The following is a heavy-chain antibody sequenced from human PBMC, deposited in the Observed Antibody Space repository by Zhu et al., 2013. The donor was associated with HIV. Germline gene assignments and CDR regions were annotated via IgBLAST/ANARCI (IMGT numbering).Heavy chain of an antibody. CDR3: AAEGYCSGGRVTRCYYYGMDV. CDR1: GGTFSSYA. J-gene: IGHJ6*02. D-gene: IGHD2-15*01. V-gene: IGHV1-69*01. CDR2: IIPIFGTA. Sequence: QVQLVQSGAEVKKPGSSVKVSCKASGGTFSSYAISWVRQAPGQGLEWMGGIIPIFGTANYAQKFQGRVTITADESTSTAYMELSSLRSEDTAVYYCAAEGYCSGGRVTRCYYYGMDVWGQGTTVTVSS.